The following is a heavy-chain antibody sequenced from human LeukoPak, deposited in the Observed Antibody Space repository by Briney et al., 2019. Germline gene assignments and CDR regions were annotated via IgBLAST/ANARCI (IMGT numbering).Heavy chain of an antibody. J-gene: IGHJ3*02. CDR1: GGSISSSSYY. Sequence: SETLSLTCTVSGGSISSSSYYWGWIRQPPGKGLEWIGSIYYSGSTYYNPSLKSRVTISVDTSKNQFSLKLSSVTAADTAVYYCAAGVGYCSSTSCYAFDIWGQGTMVTVSS. D-gene: IGHD2-2*01. V-gene: IGHV4-39*07. CDR3: AAGVGYCSSTSCYAFDI. CDR2: IYYSGST.